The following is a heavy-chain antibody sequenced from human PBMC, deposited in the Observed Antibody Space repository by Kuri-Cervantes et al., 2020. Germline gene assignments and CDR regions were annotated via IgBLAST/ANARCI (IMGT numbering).Heavy chain of an antibody. CDR3: ARARGYKIEFDH. D-gene: IGHD5-18*01. J-gene: IGHJ4*02. V-gene: IGHV1-18*01. CDR2: ISAYNGDT. Sequence: ASVKVSCKASGYTFTNYGISWVRQAPGQGLEWMGWISAYNGDTNYAQKLQDRVTMTTDTSTSTAYMELRSLRSDDTAVYYCARARGYKIEFDHWGQGTLVTVSS. CDR1: GYTFTNYG.